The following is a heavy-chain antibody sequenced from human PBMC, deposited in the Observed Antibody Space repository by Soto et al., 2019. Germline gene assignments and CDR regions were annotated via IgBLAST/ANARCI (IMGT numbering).Heavy chain of an antibody. Sequence: PSETLSLTCTVSGGSISSGDYYWSWIRQPPGKGLEWIGYIYYSGSTYYNPSLKSRVTISVDTSKNQFSLKLSSVTAADTAVYYCARETSPTYYDFWSGYYTGIRFDPWGQGTLVTVSS. CDR3: ARETSPTYYDFWSGYYTGIRFDP. CDR1: GGSISSGDYY. V-gene: IGHV4-30-4*01. CDR2: IYYSGST. J-gene: IGHJ5*02. D-gene: IGHD3-3*01.